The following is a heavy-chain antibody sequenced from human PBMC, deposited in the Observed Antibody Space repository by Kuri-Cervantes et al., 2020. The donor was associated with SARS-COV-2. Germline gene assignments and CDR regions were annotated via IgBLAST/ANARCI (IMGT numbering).Heavy chain of an antibody. D-gene: IGHD3-3*01. CDR1: GGSISSYY. Sequence: SETLSLTCTVSGGSISSYYGSWIRHPPGKGLEWIGYTYYRGSTNYNPSLNSRVTISVDTSKNHFSLKLGSVTGADTGVYYCARQRFLGYMDVWGKGTTVTVSS. CDR2: TYYRGST. CDR3: ARQRFLGYMDV. V-gene: IGHV4-59*08. J-gene: IGHJ6*03.